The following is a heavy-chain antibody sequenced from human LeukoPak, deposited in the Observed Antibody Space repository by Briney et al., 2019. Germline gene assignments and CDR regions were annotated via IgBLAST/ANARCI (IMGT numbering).Heavy chain of an antibody. Sequence: ASVKVSCKASGGTFSSYTISWVRQAPGQGLEWMGRIIPILGIANYAQKFQGRVTITADKSTSTAYMELSSLRSEDTAVYYCAVAATGKDHHYYFMDVWGKGTTVTVSS. D-gene: IGHD6-13*01. V-gene: IGHV1-69*02. J-gene: IGHJ6*03. CDR2: IIPILGIA. CDR1: GGTFSSYT. CDR3: AVAATGKDHHYYFMDV.